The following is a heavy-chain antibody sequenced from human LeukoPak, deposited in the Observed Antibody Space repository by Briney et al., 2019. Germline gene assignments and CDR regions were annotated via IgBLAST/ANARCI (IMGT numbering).Heavy chain of an antibody. D-gene: IGHD3-3*01. CDR3: ARVQTLFWEFDGFDI. CDR1: GFTFSSHS. Sequence: PGGSLRLSCAASGFTFSSHSINWVRQAPGKGLEWIATMTVTNKIYYADSVKGRFTISRDNAENSVYLQMNSLRDEDTAVYSCARVQTLFWEFDGFDIWGRGTKVTVSS. V-gene: IGHV3-69-1*01. CDR2: MTVTNKI. J-gene: IGHJ3*02.